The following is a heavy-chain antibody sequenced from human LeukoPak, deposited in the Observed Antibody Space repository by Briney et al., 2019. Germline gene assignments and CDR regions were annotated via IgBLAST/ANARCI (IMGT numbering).Heavy chain of an antibody. V-gene: IGHV4-34*01. Sequence: PSETLSLTCAVYGGSFSGYYWSWIRQPPGKGPEWIGEINHSGSTNYNPSLKSRVTISVDTSKNQFSLKLSSVTAADTAVYYCARGPWVWFGERRAEYFQHWGQGTLVTVSS. D-gene: IGHD3-10*01. CDR3: ARGPWVWFGERRAEYFQH. CDR2: INHSGST. CDR1: GGSFSGYY. J-gene: IGHJ1*01.